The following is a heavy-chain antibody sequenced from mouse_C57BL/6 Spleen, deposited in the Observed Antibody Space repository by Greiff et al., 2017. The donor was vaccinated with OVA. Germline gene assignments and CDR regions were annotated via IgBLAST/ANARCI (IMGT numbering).Heavy chain of an antibody. CDR1: GYTFTSYW. Sequence: EVQLQQSGTVLARPGASVKMSCKTSGYTFTSYWMHWVKQRPGQGLEWIGAIYPGNSDTSYNQKFKGKAKLTAVTSASTAYMELSSLTNEDSAVYYCTGTSHYYGSSWFAYWGQGTLVTVSA. J-gene: IGHJ3*01. D-gene: IGHD1-1*01. CDR2: IYPGNSDT. CDR3: TGTSHYYGSSWFAY. V-gene: IGHV1-5*01.